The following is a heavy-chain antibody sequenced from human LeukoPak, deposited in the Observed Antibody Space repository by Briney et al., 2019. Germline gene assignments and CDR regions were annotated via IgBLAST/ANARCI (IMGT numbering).Heavy chain of an antibody. D-gene: IGHD3-22*01. Sequence: KPSETLSLTCAVYGGSFSGYYWSWIRQPPGKGLEWIGEINHSGSTNYNPSLKSRVTISVDTSKNQFSLKLSSVTAADTAVYYCASVDSSGYYYFDYWGQGTLVTVSS. CDR1: GGSFSGYY. V-gene: IGHV4-34*01. CDR2: INHSGST. CDR3: ASVDSSGYYYFDY. J-gene: IGHJ4*02.